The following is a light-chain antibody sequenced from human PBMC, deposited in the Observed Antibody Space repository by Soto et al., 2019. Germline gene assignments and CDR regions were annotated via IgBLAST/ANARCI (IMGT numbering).Light chain of an antibody. CDR1: QSISSN. CDR3: QQYNNWPRT. Sequence: EIVMTQSPATLSVSPGERATLSCRASQSISSNLAWYQQKPGQAPRLLIYGASTRATVIPARFSGSGSGTEFTLTISSLQSEDFAVYYWQQYNNWPRTFGQGTKVEIK. J-gene: IGKJ1*01. CDR2: GAS. V-gene: IGKV3-15*01.